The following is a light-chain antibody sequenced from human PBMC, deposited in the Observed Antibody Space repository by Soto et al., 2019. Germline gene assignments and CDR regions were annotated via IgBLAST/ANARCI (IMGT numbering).Light chain of an antibody. V-gene: IGKV1-12*01. CDR1: QGLKF. Sequence: DIQMTQSPSSASASVGDTVRVTCRASQGLKFLAWYQQKPGKAPRLLIYEATNLQSGVPPRFSGSGSGTDFTLTISSLQPEDFATYFCQQANSFPITFGQGTRLEI. J-gene: IGKJ5*01. CDR3: QQANSFPIT. CDR2: EAT.